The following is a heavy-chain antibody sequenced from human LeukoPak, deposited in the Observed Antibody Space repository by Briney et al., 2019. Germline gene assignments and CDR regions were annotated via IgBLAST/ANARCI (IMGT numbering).Heavy chain of an antibody. CDR2: ISHTEGT. Sequence: PSETLSLTCAVYGGSFSGYYWSWIRQSPGKGLEWIGEISHTEGTRYNPSLESRVTMSVGTSENQLSLKLIFVTAADTAVYYCAGIRCGHSGSVCYNHWGLGTLVTVSS. J-gene: IGHJ4*02. CDR3: AGIRCGHSGSVCYNH. V-gene: IGHV4-34*01. CDR1: GGSFSGYY. D-gene: IGHD2-21*01.